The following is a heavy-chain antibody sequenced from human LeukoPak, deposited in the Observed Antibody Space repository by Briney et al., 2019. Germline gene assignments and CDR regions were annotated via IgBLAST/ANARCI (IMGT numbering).Heavy chain of an antibody. CDR2: IKYDSSAI. Sequence: GGSLRLSCVASGFAFNIYSMNWVRQAPGKGLEWVSYIKYDSSAIYYGDSVKGRFTISRDNVKNSLYLQVSSLRAEDTAVYYCARDHRGYLTTDAFDIWGQGTMVTVSS. CDR3: ARDHRGYLTTDAFDI. V-gene: IGHV3-48*04. D-gene: IGHD5-18*01. CDR1: GFAFNIYS. J-gene: IGHJ3*02.